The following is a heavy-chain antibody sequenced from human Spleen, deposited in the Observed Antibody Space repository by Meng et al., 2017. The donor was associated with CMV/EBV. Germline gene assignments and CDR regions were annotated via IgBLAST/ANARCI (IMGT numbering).Heavy chain of an antibody. CDR2: INYSGTT. D-gene: IGHD2-2*01. J-gene: IGHJ4*02. CDR1: GGSLNGYY. CDR3: ARAYCSSTNCPEAY. Sequence: CAVYGGSLNGYYWSWLRQPPGKGLEWIGEINYSGTTNYNPSLKSRVTISLNSSKNQFSLNLKSVTAADTAVYYCARAYCSSTNCPEAYWGQGTLVTVSS. V-gene: IGHV4-34*01.